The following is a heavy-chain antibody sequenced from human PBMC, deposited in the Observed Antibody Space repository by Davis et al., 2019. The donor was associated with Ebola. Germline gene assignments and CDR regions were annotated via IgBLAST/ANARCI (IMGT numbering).Heavy chain of an antibody. D-gene: IGHD4-17*01. CDR2: IDYSRST. CDR3: ARVRRTVTVNWFDP. Sequence: ATLLPTCSVSAGSTSSYYWSWIRQPPGKGLEWIGYIDYSRSTNYNPSLKSRVTISVATSKNQFSLKLSSVTAADTAVYYCARVRRTVTVNWFDPWGQGTLVTVSS. J-gene: IGHJ5*02. CDR1: AGSTSSYY. V-gene: IGHV4-59*12.